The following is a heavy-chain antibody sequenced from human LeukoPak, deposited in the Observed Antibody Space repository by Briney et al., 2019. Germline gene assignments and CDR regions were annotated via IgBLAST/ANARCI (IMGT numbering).Heavy chain of an antibody. CDR2: IDGGGSST. CDR3: ARGPGSSGGAYVGDY. D-gene: IGHD3-22*01. J-gene: IGHJ4*01. CDR1: GFTFSYHW. V-gene: IGHV3-74*01. Sequence: SGGSLRLSCTASGFTFSYHWMHWVRQVPGKGLVWISRIDGGGSSTSYADSVKGQFSISRDNSKSTLYLQMSSLRAEDTAVYYCARGPGSSGGAYVGDYWGHGTLVTVSS.